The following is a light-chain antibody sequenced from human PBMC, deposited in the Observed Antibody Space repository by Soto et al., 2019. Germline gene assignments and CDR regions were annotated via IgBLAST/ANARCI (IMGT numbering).Light chain of an antibody. J-gene: IGKJ1*01. CDR2: AAS. CDR1: QGISSY. Sequence: AIRMTQSPSSLSASTGDRVTITCRASQGISSYLAWYQQKPGKAPKLLIYAASTLQSGVPSRFSGSGSGTDFTLTISCLQSEDFVTYYCQQYYSYLSTFGQGTKVEIK. V-gene: IGKV1-8*01. CDR3: QQYYSYLST.